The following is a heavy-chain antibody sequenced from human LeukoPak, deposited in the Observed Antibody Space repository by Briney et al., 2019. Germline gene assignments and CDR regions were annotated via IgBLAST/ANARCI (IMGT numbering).Heavy chain of an antibody. CDR3: ARNYYGSGSYPY. V-gene: IGHV3-23*01. D-gene: IGHD3-10*01. CDR1: GFTFSSYG. CDR2: ISGSGGST. J-gene: IGHJ4*02. Sequence: GGSLRLSCAASGFTFSSYGMSWVRLAPGKGLEWVSAISGSGGSTYYADSVKGRFTISRDNSKNTLYLQMNSLRAEDTAVYYCARNYYGSGSYPYWGQGTLVTVSS.